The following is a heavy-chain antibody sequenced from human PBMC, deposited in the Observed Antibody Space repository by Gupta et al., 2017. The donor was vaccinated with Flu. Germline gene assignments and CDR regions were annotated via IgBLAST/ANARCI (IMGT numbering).Heavy chain of an antibody. J-gene: IGHJ5*02. CDR2: IRTRPNSYAT. D-gene: IGHD2-8*01. V-gene: IGHV3-73*01. CDR3: TRRSVVNAFDP. Sequence: RQASGKGLEWVGRIRTRPNSYATTYATSVKGRFAISRDDSKNTAYLQMNSLKTEDTAVYYCTRRSVVNAFDPWGQGVLVTVSS.